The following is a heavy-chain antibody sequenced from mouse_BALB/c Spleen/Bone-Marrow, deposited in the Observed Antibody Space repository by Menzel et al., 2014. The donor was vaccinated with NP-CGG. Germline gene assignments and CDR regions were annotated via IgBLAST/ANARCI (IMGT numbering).Heavy chain of an antibody. CDR1: GYTFTSYW. CDR3: ASYYDYGGRGY. CDR2: IYPGDGDT. D-gene: IGHD2-4*01. V-gene: IGHV1-87*01. J-gene: IGHJ2*01. Sequence: VHLVESGAELARPGASVKLSCKASGYTFTSYWMQWVKQRPGQGLEWIGAIYPGDGDTRYTQKFKGKATLTADKSSSTAYMQLSSLASEDSAVYYCASYYDYGGRGYWGQGTTLTVSS.